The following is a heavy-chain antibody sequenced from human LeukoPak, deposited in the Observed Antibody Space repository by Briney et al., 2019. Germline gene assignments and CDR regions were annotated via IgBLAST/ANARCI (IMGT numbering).Heavy chain of an antibody. V-gene: IGHV4-39*01. J-gene: IGHJ3*01. CDR3: ARYCNAGACSMFKTFDV. CDR1: GDSISSAIYC. CDR2: ICHSGNT. Sequence: KPSETLSLTCTVSGDSISSAIYCWGWIRQPPGKDLEWIGTICHSGNTYYNPSLKSRVTVSVDTSKSQLSLRLNSVTAADTSVYYCARYCNAGACSMFKTFDVWGQGTMVTVSS. D-gene: IGHD2-15*01.